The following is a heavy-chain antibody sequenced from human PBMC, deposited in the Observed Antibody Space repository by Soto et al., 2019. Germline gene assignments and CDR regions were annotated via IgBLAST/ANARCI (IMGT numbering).Heavy chain of an antibody. J-gene: IGHJ6*02. V-gene: IGHV1-2*04. CDR2: INPNSGGT. CDR3: ARDRPGYYYGMDV. CDR1: GYTFTGYY. Sequence: GDSFKASCKTSGYTFTGYYMHGVRQAPGQGLEWMGWINPNSGGTNYAQKFQGWVTMTRDTSISTAYMELSRLRSDDMAVYYCARDRPGYYYGMDVWGQGTTVTVSS. D-gene: IGHD6-13*01.